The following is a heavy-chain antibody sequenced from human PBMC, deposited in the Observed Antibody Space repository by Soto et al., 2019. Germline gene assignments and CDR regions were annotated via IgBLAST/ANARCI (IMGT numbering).Heavy chain of an antibody. J-gene: IGHJ6*02. CDR3: ARHRGYHYYGMDV. Sequence: PVGSLRLSCVASGFTFNDFAMHWVRQAPGKGLEWVSGIPWSSGTLDYADSVRGRFSISRDNAKNSLYLQMNSLRVEDTALYYCARHRGYHYYGMDVWGQGTTVTVSS. V-gene: IGHV3-9*01. CDR1: GFTFNDFA. CDR2: IPWSSGTL.